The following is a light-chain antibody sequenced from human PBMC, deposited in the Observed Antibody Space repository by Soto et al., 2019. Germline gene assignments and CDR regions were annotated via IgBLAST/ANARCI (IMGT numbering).Light chain of an antibody. CDR3: CSYAGSYSL. CDR1: SSDVGGYNY. J-gene: IGLJ2*01. CDR2: DVS. V-gene: IGLV2-11*01. Sequence: QSVLTQPRSVSVSPGQSATISCTGTSSDVGGYNYVSRYQQHPGKAPKLMIYDVSKRPSGVPDRFSGSKSGNTASLTISGLQAEDEADYYCCSYAGSYSLFGGGTKVTVL.